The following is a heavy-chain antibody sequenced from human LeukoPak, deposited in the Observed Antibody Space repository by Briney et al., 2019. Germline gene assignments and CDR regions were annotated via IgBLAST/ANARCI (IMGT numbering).Heavy chain of an antibody. CDR1: RGTFSSYT. CDR3: ARDYYGSGPKDV. V-gene: IGHV1-69*04. CDR2: IIPILGIA. J-gene: IGHJ6*02. Sequence: SVKVSCKPSRGTFSSYTISWVRQAPGQGLEWMGRIIPILGIANYAQKFQCRVTITADKSTSTAYMELSSLRSEDTAVYYCARDYYGSGPKDVWGQGTTVTVSS. D-gene: IGHD3-10*01.